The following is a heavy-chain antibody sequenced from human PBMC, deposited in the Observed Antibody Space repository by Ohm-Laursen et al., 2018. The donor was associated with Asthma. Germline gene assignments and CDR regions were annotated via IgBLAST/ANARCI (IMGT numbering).Heavy chain of an antibody. CDR3: ASNIWFREIY. Sequence: SLRLSCTASGFNFISYTMSWVRQAPGKGLEWVSGTTASGGSSYYADSVKGRFAISRDNSKNTLYLEMNSLRAEDTAVYYCASNIWFREIYWGQGTPVTVSS. V-gene: IGHV3-23*01. J-gene: IGHJ4*02. CDR2: TTASGGSS. CDR1: GFNFISYT. D-gene: IGHD3-10*01.